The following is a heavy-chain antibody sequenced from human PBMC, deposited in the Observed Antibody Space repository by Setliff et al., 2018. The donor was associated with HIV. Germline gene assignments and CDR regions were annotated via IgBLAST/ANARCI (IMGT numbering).Heavy chain of an antibody. CDR1: GGSISSYH. J-gene: IGHJ3*02. V-gene: IGHV4-4*07. Sequence: SETLSLTCTVSGGSISSYHWSWIRQPAGKGLEWIGRIYTSGSTNYNPSLKSRVTMSVDTSKNQFSLKLSSVTAADTAVYYCARDPDNYNLWSGYYNTHDAFDIWGQGTMVTVSS. CDR2: IYTSGST. D-gene: IGHD3-3*01. CDR3: ARDPDNYNLWSGYYNTHDAFDI.